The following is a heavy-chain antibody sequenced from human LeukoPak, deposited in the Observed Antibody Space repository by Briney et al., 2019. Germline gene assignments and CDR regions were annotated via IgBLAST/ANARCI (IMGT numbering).Heavy chain of an antibody. CDR2: IKSKADGGTT. D-gene: IGHD3-3*01. CDR1: GFTFNNAW. Sequence: GGSLRLSCAASGFTFNNAWMSWVRQAPGKGLEWVGRIKSKADGGTTDYAAPVKGRFTISRNDSKNTLYLQVNSLRTEDTAVYYCTTDRTYYDFWSGPGNEYWGQGTLVTVSS. CDR3: TTDRTYYDFWSGPGNEY. J-gene: IGHJ1*01. V-gene: IGHV3-15*01.